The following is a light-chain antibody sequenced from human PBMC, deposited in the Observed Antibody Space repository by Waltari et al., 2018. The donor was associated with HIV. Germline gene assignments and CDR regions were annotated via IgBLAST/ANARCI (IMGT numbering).Light chain of an antibody. CDR3: ALFTDDSTLL. CDR2: DVD. Sequence: SAVTQPASVSGLPGQSITISCTGDDNDFDVYNFVPCYQQHPGKLPRLILYDVDSRASGIPARFSGSRSGHTASLNISGLRAEDEADYYCALFTDDSTLLFGGGTKVTVL. V-gene: IGLV2-14*03. CDR1: DNDFDVYNF. J-gene: IGLJ2*01.